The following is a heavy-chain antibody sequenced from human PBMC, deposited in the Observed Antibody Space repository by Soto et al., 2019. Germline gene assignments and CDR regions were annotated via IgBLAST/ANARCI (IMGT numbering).Heavy chain of an antibody. Sequence: QVQLVQSGAEVKKPGSSVKVSCKASGGTFSSYTISWVRQAPGQGLEWMGRIIPILGIANYAQKFQGRVTIXADQSXXTAYMELSSLRSEDTAVYYCARGRPHYDILTGYTHWGQGTLVTVSS. CDR3: ARGRPHYDILTGYTH. V-gene: IGHV1-69*02. CDR2: IIPILGIA. CDR1: GGTFSSYT. D-gene: IGHD3-9*01. J-gene: IGHJ4*02.